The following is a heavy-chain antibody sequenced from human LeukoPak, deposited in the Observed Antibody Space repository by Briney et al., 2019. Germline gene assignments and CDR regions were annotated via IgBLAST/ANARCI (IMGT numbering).Heavy chain of an antibody. CDR3: AKDRWTTVSRYFDY. CDR2: ISASGGST. J-gene: IGHJ4*02. CDR1: GFTFSSYA. D-gene: IGHD4-17*01. V-gene: IGHV3-23*01. Sequence: GGSLRLSCAASGFTFSSYAMSWVRQAPGKGLEWVSAISASGGSTYYADSVKGRFTLSRDNSKNTLYLQMNSLRAEDTAIYYCAKDRWTTVSRYFDYWGQGILVTVSS.